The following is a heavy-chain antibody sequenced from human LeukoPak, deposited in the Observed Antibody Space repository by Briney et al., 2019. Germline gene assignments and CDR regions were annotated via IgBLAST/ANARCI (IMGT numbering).Heavy chain of an antibody. D-gene: IGHD3-22*01. Sequence: SETLSLTCTVSGRSISSSSYYWGWIRQPPGKGLEWIGSIYYSGSTYYNPSLKSRVTISVDTSKNQFSLKLSSVTAADTAVYYCARRYYYDSSGYYYGIIGAFDYWGQGTLVTVSS. V-gene: IGHV4-39*01. J-gene: IGHJ4*02. CDR2: IYYSGST. CDR3: ARRYYYDSSGYYYGIIGAFDY. CDR1: GRSISSSSYY.